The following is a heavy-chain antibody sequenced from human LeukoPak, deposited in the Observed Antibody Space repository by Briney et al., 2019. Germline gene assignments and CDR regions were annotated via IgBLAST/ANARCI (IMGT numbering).Heavy chain of an antibody. Sequence: GESLKISCKGSGYTFSSYWIGWVRQMPGKGLEWMGIIYPGDSDTRYSPSFQGQVTISADKSISTAYLQWSSLKASDTAMYFCVRRVPGDAFDIWGQGTMVTVSS. V-gene: IGHV5-51*01. CDR3: VRRVPGDAFDI. J-gene: IGHJ3*02. CDR1: GYTFSSYW. CDR2: IYPGDSDT.